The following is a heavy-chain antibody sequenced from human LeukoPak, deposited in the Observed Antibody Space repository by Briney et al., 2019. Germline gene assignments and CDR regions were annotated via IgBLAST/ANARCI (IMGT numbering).Heavy chain of an antibody. J-gene: IGHJ6*03. Sequence: GGSLRLSCAASGFTFSSYAMSWVRQAPGKGLEWVSAISGSGGSTYYADSVKGRFTISRDNSKNTLYLQMNSLRSEDTAVYYCALVTIFPPDYYYYYMDVWGKGTTVTVSS. CDR1: GFTFSSYA. V-gene: IGHV3-23*01. CDR2: ISGSGGST. D-gene: IGHD3-3*01. CDR3: ALVTIFPPDYYYYYMDV.